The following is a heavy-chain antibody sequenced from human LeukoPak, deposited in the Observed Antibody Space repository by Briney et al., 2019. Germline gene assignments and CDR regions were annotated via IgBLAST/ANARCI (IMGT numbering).Heavy chain of an antibody. J-gene: IGHJ4*02. D-gene: IGHD6-13*01. V-gene: IGHV4-4*07. CDR2: IHTSGIT. CDR1: GASISTNY. Sequence: SETLSLTCNVSGASISTNYWSWIRQPPGKGLEWIGRIHTSGITNYNPSLKSRVTMSLDTSKNQFSLSLSSVTAADTAVYYCAREDYSSRGLDYWGQGTLVTFSS. CDR3: AREDYSSRGLDY.